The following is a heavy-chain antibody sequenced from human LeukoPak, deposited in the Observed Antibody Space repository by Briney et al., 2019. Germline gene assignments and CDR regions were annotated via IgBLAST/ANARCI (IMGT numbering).Heavy chain of an antibody. CDR1: GFTFGASS. CDR3: ARDRESIAAALLDY. D-gene: IGHD6-13*01. Sequence: PGGSLRLSCVASGFTFGASSMDWVRQAPGEGLEWVASITTSGTVKNYADSVRGRFTISRDNAKSSLSLQMNSLRVEDTAVYYCARDRESIAAALLDYWGQGTLVTVSS. J-gene: IGHJ4*02. V-gene: IGHV3-21*01. CDR2: ITTSGTVK.